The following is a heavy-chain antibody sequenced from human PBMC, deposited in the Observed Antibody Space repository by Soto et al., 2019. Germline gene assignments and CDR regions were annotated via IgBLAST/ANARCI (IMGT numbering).Heavy chain of an antibody. Sequence: WGSLRLSCAASGFTFSSYGMHWVRQAPGKGLEWVAVIWYDGSNKYYADSVKGRFTISRDNSKNTLYLQMNSLRAEDTAVYYCARVDSSGWYLPYYYYYYGMDVWGQGTTVSVSS. CDR2: IWYDGSNK. CDR3: ARVDSSGWYLPYYYYYYGMDV. V-gene: IGHV3-33*01. CDR1: GFTFSSYG. J-gene: IGHJ6*02. D-gene: IGHD6-19*01.